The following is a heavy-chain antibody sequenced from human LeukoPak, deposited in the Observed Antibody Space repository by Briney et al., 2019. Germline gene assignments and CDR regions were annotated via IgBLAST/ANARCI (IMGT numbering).Heavy chain of an antibody. CDR1: GFTFSTDA. CDR3: VRRGSTGWYDS. CDR2: ISSDGRNT. D-gene: IGHD2-2*01. V-gene: IGHV3-64D*08. J-gene: IGHJ5*01. Sequence: GGSLRLSCSASGFTFSTDAMHWVRQAPGRGLEYVSSISSDGRNTNYADSVKGRFTLSRDNSKNALFLQMSSLRAEDTVLYYCVRRGSTGWYDSWGQGTLVTVSS.